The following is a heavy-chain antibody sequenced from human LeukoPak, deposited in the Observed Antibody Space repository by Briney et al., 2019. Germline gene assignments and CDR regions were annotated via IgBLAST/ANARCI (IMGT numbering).Heavy chain of an antibody. CDR2: IYPGDSDT. Sequence: GESLKISCKGSGYRFTSNWIGWVRQMPGKGLELMGIIYPGDSDTTYSPSFQGQVTISVDKSISTAYLQWSSLKASHTAIYYCARRSGDGFNWFDPWGQGTLVTVSA. J-gene: IGHJ5*02. V-gene: IGHV5-51*01. D-gene: IGHD4-17*01. CDR3: ARRSGDGFNWFDP. CDR1: GYRFTSNW.